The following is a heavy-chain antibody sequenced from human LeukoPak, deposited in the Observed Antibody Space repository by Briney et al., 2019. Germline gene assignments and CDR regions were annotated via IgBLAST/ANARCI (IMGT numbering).Heavy chain of an antibody. J-gene: IGHJ4*02. V-gene: IGHV3-21*01. CDR2: ISSSSSSI. CDR1: GFTFNSYS. CDR3: ARASGDIVETATMGSY. Sequence: AGWSLRLSCAASGFTFNSYSMNWVRQAPGKGLERVSSISSSSSSIYYADSVKGRFTISRDNAKNSLYLQMNSLRAEDTAVYYCARASGDIVETATMGSYWGQGTLVTVSS. D-gene: IGHD5-18*01.